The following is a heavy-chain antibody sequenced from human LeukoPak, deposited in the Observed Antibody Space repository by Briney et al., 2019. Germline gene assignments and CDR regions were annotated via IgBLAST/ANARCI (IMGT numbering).Heavy chain of an antibody. Sequence: GGSRRLSCAAYGFIFSTYAMHWVRQAPGKGLEYVSAITSNGGSTYYANSVKGRFTISRDNSKNTLYLQMGSLRAEDMAVYYCATAENTGYYSFWGQGTLVTVSS. CDR3: ATAENTGYYSF. D-gene: IGHD2/OR15-2a*01. CDR1: GFIFSTYA. V-gene: IGHV3-64*01. CDR2: ITSNGGST. J-gene: IGHJ4*02.